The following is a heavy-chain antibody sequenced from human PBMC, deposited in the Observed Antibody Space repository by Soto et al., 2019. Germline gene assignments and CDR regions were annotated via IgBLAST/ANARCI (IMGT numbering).Heavy chain of an antibody. CDR1: GFTFSSYG. CDR3: AKEVHDSSGYYLYYFDY. D-gene: IGHD3-22*01. V-gene: IGHV3-30*18. CDR2: ISYDGSNK. J-gene: IGHJ4*02. Sequence: PGGSLRLSCAASGFTFSSYGMHWVRQAPGKGLEWVAVISYDGSNKYYADSVKGRFTISRDNSKNTLYLQMNSLRAEDTAVYYCAKEVHDSSGYYLYYFDYWGQGTLVTVSS.